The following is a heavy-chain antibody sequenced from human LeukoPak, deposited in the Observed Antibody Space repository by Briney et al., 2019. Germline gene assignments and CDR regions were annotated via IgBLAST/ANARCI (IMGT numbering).Heavy chain of an antibody. J-gene: IGHJ3*02. CDR1: GFTFSSYG. D-gene: IGHD2-15*01. V-gene: IGHV3-30*02. CDR2: IWYDGSNK. Sequence: GGSLRLSCAASGFTFSSYGMHWVRQAPGKGLEWVAVIWYDGSNKYYADSVKGRFTISRDNSKNTLYLQMNSLRAEDTAVYYCAKGCCSGGSCCFDIWGQGTMVTVSS. CDR3: AKGCCSGGSCCFDI.